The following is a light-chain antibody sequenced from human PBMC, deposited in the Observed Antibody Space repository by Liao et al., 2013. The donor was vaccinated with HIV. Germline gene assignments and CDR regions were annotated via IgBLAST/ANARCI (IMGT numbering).Light chain of an antibody. J-gene: IGLJ1*01. CDR2: QDN. V-gene: IGLV3-1*01. CDR1: KLGDKY. Sequence: SYELTQPPSVSVSPGQTASITCSGDKLGDKYACWYQQKPGQSPVLVIYQDNQRPSGIPERFSGSNSGNTATLTISGTQAMDEADYYCQAWDSSTAFYVFGTGTKVTVL. CDR3: QAWDSSTAFYV.